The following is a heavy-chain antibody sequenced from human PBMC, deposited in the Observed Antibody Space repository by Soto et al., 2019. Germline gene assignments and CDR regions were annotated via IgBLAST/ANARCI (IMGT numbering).Heavy chain of an antibody. CDR1: GFTFGNYA. Sequence: GGSMRLSCAASGFTFGNYAMSWVRQAPGKGLKWVSAIAASGATTYYADSVKGRLTVSRDNSKNTLYLQMNSLRAEDTAVYYCAKDRGGSGWRFDYWGQGTLVTVSS. CDR2: IAASGATT. J-gene: IGHJ4*02. V-gene: IGHV3-23*01. CDR3: AKDRGGSGWRFDY. D-gene: IGHD6-19*01.